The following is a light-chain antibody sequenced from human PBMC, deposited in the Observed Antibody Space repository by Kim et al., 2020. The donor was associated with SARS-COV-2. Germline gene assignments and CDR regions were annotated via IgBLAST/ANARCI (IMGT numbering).Light chain of an antibody. J-gene: IGKJ5*01. CDR1: QNIITS. V-gene: IGKV1-33*01. CDR3: QQYDNFPL. CDR2: DAS. Sequence: ASVGDRVTIFGQESQNIITSLNWYQQKPGQAPKLLIYDASNLETGVPSRFSGAGSGTHFTFTITGLQPEDFGTYYCQQYDNFPLFGQGTRLEIK.